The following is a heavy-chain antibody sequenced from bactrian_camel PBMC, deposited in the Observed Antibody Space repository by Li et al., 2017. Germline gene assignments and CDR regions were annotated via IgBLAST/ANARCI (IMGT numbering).Heavy chain of an antibody. D-gene: IGHD1*01. V-gene: IGHV3S26*01. J-gene: IGHJ4*01. CDR2: IDSDGST. CDR3: AAVEKDVGTKLLRLRPSSYTF. Sequence: HVQLVESVGRSVPAAGSLRLSCVVSGYTYSTYCMAWFRQAPGKEREGVAAIDSDGSTSYADSVKGRFTISNDNAKNTLYLQMGSLKPEDTGMYFWAAVEKDVGTKLLRLRPSSYTFWGQGTQVTVS. CDR1: GYTYSTYC.